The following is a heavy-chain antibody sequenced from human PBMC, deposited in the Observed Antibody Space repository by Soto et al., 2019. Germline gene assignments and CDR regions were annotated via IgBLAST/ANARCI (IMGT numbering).Heavy chain of an antibody. CDR1: GFTFSRHW. J-gene: IGHJ5*02. D-gene: IGHD6-25*01. V-gene: IGHV3-74*03. CDR3: AREVIAATGTIRWFDP. Sequence: EVQLVESGGGLVQPGGSLRLSCAASGFTFSRHWIHWVRQTPGKGPVWVSRINDDGSSTKYADSVKGRFTIARDNAKNTVFLQMSSLRAEDTAVYYCAREVIAATGTIRWFDPWGQGTLVTVSS. CDR2: INDDGSST.